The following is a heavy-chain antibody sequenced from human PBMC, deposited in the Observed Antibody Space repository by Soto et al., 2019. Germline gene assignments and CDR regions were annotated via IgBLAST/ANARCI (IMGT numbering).Heavy chain of an antibody. V-gene: IGHV3-30*03. CDR2: ISYDGSNK. Sequence: QVQLVESGGGVVQPGRSLRLSCAASGLTFSSSAMHWVRQAPGKGLEWVALISYDGSNKYYVDSVKGRFTISRDNSEDTLDLQMNSLREGDTAVYYCAAETKSYFYGMDVWGQGTTVTVSS. CDR3: AAETKSYFYGMDV. CDR1: GLTFSSSA. J-gene: IGHJ6*02.